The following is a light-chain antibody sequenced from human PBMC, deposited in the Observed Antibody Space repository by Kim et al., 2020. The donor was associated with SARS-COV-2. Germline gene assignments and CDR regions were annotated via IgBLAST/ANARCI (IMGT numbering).Light chain of an antibody. CDR1: QGISSY. CDR2: AAS. J-gene: IGKJ1*01. Sequence: AIRMTQSPSSVSASTGDRVTITCRASQGISSYLAWYQQKPGKAPNLLISAASTLQSGVPSRFSGGGSGTDFTLTISCLQSEDSATYYCQQYYSYPRTFGQGTKGDIK. CDR3: QQYYSYPRT. V-gene: IGKV1-8*01.